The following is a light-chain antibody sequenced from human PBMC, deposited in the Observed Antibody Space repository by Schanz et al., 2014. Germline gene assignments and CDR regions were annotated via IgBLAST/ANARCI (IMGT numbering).Light chain of an antibody. CDR1: QSVSSTY. J-gene: IGKJ2*01. V-gene: IGKV3-20*01. Sequence: EIVLTQSPGTLSLSPGESATLSCRAGQSVSSTYLAWYQQKPGQAPRLLIYGASSRATGIPDRFSGSGSGTDFTLTISRLEPEDFAVYYCQQYHNSPPDTFGQGTKLEIK. CDR3: QQYHNSPPDT. CDR2: GAS.